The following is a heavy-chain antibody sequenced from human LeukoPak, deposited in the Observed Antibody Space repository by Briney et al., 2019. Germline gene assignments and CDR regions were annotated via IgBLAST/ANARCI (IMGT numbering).Heavy chain of an antibody. J-gene: IGHJ4*02. Sequence: SETLSLTCTVSGGSISSYYWSWIRQPPGKGLEWIGYIYYSGSTNYNPSLKSRVTISVDTSKNQFSLKLSSVTAADTAVYYCARESSGGYSYFSNFDYWGQGTLVTVSP. CDR1: GGSISSYY. V-gene: IGHV4-59*01. CDR2: IYYSGST. CDR3: ARESSGGYSYFSNFDY. D-gene: IGHD5-18*01.